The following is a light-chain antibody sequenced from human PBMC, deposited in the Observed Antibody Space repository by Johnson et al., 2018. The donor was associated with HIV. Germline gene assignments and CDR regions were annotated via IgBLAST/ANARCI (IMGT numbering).Light chain of an antibody. V-gene: IGLV1-51*01. CDR3: GTWDSSLNV. CDR1: SSNIGNNY. Sequence: QPVLTQPPSVSAAPGQKVTISCSGSSSNIGNNYVSWYQHLPGTAPQLLIYENNKRPSGIPDRFSGSKSGTSATLGLTGLQTGDEAGYYCGTWDSSLNVFGTGTKVTVL. J-gene: IGLJ1*01. CDR2: ENN.